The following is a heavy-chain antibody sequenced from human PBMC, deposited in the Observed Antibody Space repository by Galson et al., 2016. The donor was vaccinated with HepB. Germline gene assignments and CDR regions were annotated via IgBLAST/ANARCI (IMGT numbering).Heavy chain of an antibody. CDR3: ARTWFGEPYYYGMDV. CDR1: GGTFSSYA. D-gene: IGHD3-10*01. V-gene: IGHV1-69*13. CDR2: IIPIFGTA. Sequence: SVKVSCKASGGTFSSYAISWVRQAPGQGLEWMGGIIPIFGTANYAQKFQGRVTITADESTSTADMELSSLRSEDTAVYYCARTWFGEPYYYGMDVWGQGTTVTVSS. J-gene: IGHJ6*02.